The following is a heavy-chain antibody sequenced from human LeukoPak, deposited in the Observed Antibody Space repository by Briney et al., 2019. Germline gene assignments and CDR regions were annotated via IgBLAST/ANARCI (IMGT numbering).Heavy chain of an antibody. CDR2: IQQDGSDK. D-gene: IGHD2-15*01. Sequence: GGSLRLSCAASGFTFSTYWMSWVRQAPGKGLKWVANIQQDGSDKYYVDSVKGRFTISRDNAQNSLYLQMNSLRAEDTAVYYCARDSGDIVRKGPDYWGQGTLVTVSS. CDR1: GFTFSTYW. V-gene: IGHV3-7*01. CDR3: ARDSGDIVRKGPDY. J-gene: IGHJ4*02.